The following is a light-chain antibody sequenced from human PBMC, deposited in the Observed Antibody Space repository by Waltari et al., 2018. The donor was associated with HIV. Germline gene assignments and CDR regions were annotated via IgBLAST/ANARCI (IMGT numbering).Light chain of an antibody. Sequence: QSVLTQPPAASGTPGQRVTISCSVSMSNIGSTTVYWYQHVPGTAPKLLMYRNDQRPSGVPDRFSGSKSGTSASLAISGLRSEDEADYYCVVWDDSLSGVVFGGGTKLTVL. CDR2: RND. CDR1: MSNIGSTT. V-gene: IGLV1-47*01. J-gene: IGLJ2*01. CDR3: VVWDDSLSGVV.